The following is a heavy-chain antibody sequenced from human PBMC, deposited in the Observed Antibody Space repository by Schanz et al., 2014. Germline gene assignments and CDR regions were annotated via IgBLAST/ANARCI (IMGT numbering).Heavy chain of an antibody. CDR3: RLWFGELYYGMDV. J-gene: IGHJ6*02. Sequence: EVHLVESGGGLVQPGGSLRLSCAASGITFSRHAMSWVRQAPGKGLEWVSAISGSGDNTFYADSVKGRFTISRDNSKNTLYLQMYSLRAEDTAVYYCRLWFGELYYGMDVWGQGTTVTVSS. CDR2: ISGSGDNT. V-gene: IGHV3-23*04. CDR1: GITFSRHA. D-gene: IGHD3-10*01.